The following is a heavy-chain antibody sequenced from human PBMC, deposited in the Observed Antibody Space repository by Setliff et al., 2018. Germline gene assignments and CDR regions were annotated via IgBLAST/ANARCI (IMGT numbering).Heavy chain of an antibody. CDR2: IKYDGKNK. CDR1: GFTFTSYD. CDR3: VNTFQTGSGYAFDV. Sequence: GGSLRLSCAASGFTFTSYDMQWVRQAPGKGLEWVALIKYDGKNKYYGDSVKGRSTISRDNSKNALYLEMNSLRGEDSAVYYCVNTFQTGSGYAFDVRGRGTMVTVSS. J-gene: IGHJ3*01. V-gene: IGHV3-30*02. D-gene: IGHD3-22*01.